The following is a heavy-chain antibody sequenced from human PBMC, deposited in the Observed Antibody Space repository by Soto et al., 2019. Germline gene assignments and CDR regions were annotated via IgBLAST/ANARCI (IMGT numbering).Heavy chain of an antibody. V-gene: IGHV1-18*01. CDR1: GYTFSSYG. J-gene: IGHJ4*01. CDR2: INAYNGNT. D-gene: IGHD2-2*01. Sequence: ASVKVSCKASGYTFSSYGISWVRQAPGQGLEWLGWINAYNGNTNYALKFQGRVTITTDTSTSTAYMELKSLRSDDTAVYYCAGSSSFYSPFDYWGQGTLVTVSS. CDR3: AGSSSFYSPFDY.